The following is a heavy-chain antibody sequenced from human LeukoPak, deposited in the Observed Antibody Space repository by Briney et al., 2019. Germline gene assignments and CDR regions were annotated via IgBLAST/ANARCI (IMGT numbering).Heavy chain of an antibody. CDR1: GFTFSSYA. Sequence: GGSLRLSCAASGFTFSSYAMHWVRRAPGKGLEWVAVISYDGSNKYYADSVKARFTISRDNSKNTLYLQMNRLRAEDTAVYYCARVNLAGAAMVKEAFDYWGQGTLVTVSS. J-gene: IGHJ4*02. CDR2: ISYDGSNK. CDR3: ARVNLAGAAMVKEAFDY. V-gene: IGHV3-30*04. D-gene: IGHD5-18*01.